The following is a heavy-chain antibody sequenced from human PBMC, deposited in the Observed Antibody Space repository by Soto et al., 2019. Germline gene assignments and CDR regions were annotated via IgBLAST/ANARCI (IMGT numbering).Heavy chain of an antibody. CDR1: GGSISSYY. CDR2: IYYSGST. J-gene: IGHJ5*02. V-gene: IGHV4-59*01. D-gene: IGHD6-19*01. CDR3: ARVPGAGKSRWWFDP. Sequence: PWETLSLTCTVSGGSISSYYWSWIRQPPGKGLEWIGYIYYSGSTNYNPSLKSRVTISVDTSKNKFSLNLGFVAAADTAVYYCARVPGAGKSRWWFDPWGQGTLVTVSS.